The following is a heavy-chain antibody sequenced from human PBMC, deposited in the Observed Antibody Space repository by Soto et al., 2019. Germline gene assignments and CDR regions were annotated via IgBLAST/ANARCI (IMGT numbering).Heavy chain of an antibody. Sequence: QVQLVQSGAEVKKPGSSVKVSCNPSGGTFSSYSINWVRQAPGQGLEWMGRIIPILNIAYHAQKFQGRVTITADKSTTTAYMELSSLRSEDTAVYYCARGGVFDNSDTRYGMDVWGQGTTVTVSS. D-gene: IGHD3-22*01. CDR2: IIPILNIA. CDR1: GGTFSSYS. V-gene: IGHV1-69*02. J-gene: IGHJ6*02. CDR3: ARGGVFDNSDTRYGMDV.